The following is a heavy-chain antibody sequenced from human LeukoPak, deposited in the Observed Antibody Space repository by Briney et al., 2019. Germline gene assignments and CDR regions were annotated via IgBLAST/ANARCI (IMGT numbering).Heavy chain of an antibody. CDR2: TYYRTKWYN. D-gene: IGHD1-26*01. V-gene: IGHV6-1*01. J-gene: IGHJ4*02. Sequence: SQTLTLTCAISEDSVSRNSAAWNWIRQSPSRGLEWLGRTYYRTKWYNDYAVSVKSRITINQDTCKNQFSLQLNSVTPEETAVYYCARVGSHYGEYYFDYWGQGTLVTVSS. CDR3: ARVGSHYGEYYFDY. CDR1: EDSVSRNSAA.